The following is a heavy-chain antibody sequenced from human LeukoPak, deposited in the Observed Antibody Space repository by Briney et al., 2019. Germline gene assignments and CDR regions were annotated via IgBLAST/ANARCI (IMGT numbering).Heavy chain of an antibody. CDR2: ISYDGSNK. V-gene: IGHV3-30*18. J-gene: IGHJ4*02. Sequence: PGRSLRLSCAASGFTFSSYGMHWVRQAPGKGLEWVAVISYDGSNKYYADSVKGRFTISRDNSDNTLYLQMNSLRDEDTAMYYCAKEGTAMASSYFDYWGQGTLITVSS. CDR1: GFTFSSYG. D-gene: IGHD5-18*01. CDR3: AKEGTAMASSYFDY.